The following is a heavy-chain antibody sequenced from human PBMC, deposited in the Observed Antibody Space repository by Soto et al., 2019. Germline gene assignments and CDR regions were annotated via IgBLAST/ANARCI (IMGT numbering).Heavy chain of an antibody. Sequence: SGPTLVNPTQALTLTCTFSGFSLSTSGMCVSWIRQPPGKALEWLALIDWDDDKYYSTSLKTRLTISKDTSKNQVVLTMTNMDPVDTATYYCARTVGLTGWYYYYGMDVWGQGTTVTVSS. CDR2: IDWDDDK. D-gene: IGHD3-9*01. V-gene: IGHV2-70*01. CDR1: GFSLSTSGMC. CDR3: ARTVGLTGWYYYYGMDV. J-gene: IGHJ6*02.